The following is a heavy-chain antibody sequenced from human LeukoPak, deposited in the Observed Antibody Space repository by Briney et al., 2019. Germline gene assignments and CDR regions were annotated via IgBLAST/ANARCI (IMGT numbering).Heavy chain of an antibody. V-gene: IGHV3-30*04. D-gene: IGHD6-13*01. Sequence: GRSLRLSCAASGFTFSSYAMHWVRQAPGKGLEWVAVISYDGSNKYYADSVKGRFTISRDNSKNTLYLQMNSLRVEDTAVYYCARDCVAAADYEIYYYYYGMDVWGKGTTVTVSS. CDR1: GFTFSSYA. CDR2: ISYDGSNK. J-gene: IGHJ6*04. CDR3: ARDCVAAADYEIYYYYYGMDV.